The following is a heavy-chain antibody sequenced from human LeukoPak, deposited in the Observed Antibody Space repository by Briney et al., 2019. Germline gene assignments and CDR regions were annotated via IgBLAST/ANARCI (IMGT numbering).Heavy chain of an antibody. Sequence: VRQATGQGLEWMGWMNPNSGNTGYAQKFQGRVTMTRNTSISTAYMELSSLRSEDTAVYYCASIVSGAGYCSGGSCYFSGYYYGMDVWGQGTTVTVSS. D-gene: IGHD2-15*01. CDR2: MNPNSGNT. CDR3: ASIVSGAGYCSGGSCYFSGYYYGMDV. J-gene: IGHJ6*02. V-gene: IGHV1-8*01.